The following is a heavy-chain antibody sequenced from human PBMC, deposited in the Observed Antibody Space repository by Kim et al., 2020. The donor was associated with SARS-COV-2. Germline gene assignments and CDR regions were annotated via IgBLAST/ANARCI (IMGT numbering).Heavy chain of an antibody. Sequence: SETLSLTCTVSGGSISSYYWSWIRQPPGKGLEWIGYIYYSGSTNYNPSLKSRVTISVDTSKNQFSLKLSSVTAADTAVYYCARGRRRGSWDPFLIDYWGQGTLVTVSS. V-gene: IGHV4-59*13. J-gene: IGHJ4*02. CDR3: ARGRRRGSWDPFLIDY. CDR2: IYYSGST. CDR1: GGSISSYY. D-gene: IGHD6-13*01.